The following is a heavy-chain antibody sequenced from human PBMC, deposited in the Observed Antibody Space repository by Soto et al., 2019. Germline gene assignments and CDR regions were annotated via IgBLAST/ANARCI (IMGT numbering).Heavy chain of an antibody. CDR2: IWYDGSNK. J-gene: IGHJ6*02. CDR3: ARDPVGVVMNYYYYYGMDV. V-gene: IGHV3-33*01. D-gene: IGHD3-3*01. Sequence: GGSLRLSCAASGFTFSSYGMHWVRQAPGKGLEWVAVIWYDGSNKYYADSVKGRFTISRDNSKNTLYLQMNSLRAEDTAVYYCARDPVGVVMNYYYYYGMDVWGQGTTVTVSS. CDR1: GFTFSSYG.